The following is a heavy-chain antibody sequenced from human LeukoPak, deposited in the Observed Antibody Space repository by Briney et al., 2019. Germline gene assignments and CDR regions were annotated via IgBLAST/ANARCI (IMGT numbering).Heavy chain of an antibody. CDR2: INHSGST. Sequence: SETLSFTCAVYGGSFSGYYWSWIRQPPGKGLEWIGEINHSGSTNYNPSLKSRVTISVDTSKNQFSLKLSSVTAADTAVYYCARRPYDILTGTDIWGQGTMVTVSS. CDR1: GGSFSGYY. V-gene: IGHV4-34*01. J-gene: IGHJ3*02. D-gene: IGHD3-9*01. CDR3: ARRPYDILTGTDI.